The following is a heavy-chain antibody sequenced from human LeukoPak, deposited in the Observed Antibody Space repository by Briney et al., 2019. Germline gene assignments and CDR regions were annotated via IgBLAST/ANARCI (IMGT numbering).Heavy chain of an antibody. D-gene: IGHD3-16*01. J-gene: IGHJ2*01. Sequence: GGSLRLSCAASGFAFSNYSMSWVRPAPAQGLHWVSRISGSRGSTYYADSVKGRFTISRDNSKNTLYLQVNILGADGTAVDYCANGYGYDSNYWYFDLWGRGTLVTVSS. CDR2: ISGSRGST. V-gene: IGHV3-23*01. CDR3: ANGYGYDSNYWYFDL. CDR1: GFAFSNYS.